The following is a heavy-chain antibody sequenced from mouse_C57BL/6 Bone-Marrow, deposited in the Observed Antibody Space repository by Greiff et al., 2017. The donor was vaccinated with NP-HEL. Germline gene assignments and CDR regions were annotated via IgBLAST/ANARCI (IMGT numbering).Heavy chain of an antibody. D-gene: IGHD2-4*01. CDR1: GYTFTSYW. J-gene: IGHJ3*01. V-gene: IGHV1-64*01. CDR3: AREEDDYDGGGFAY. Sequence: VQLQQPGAELVKPGASVKLSCKASGYTFTSYWMHWVKQRPGQGLEWIGMIHPNSGSTNYNEKFKSKATLTVDKSSSTAYMQLSSLTSEDSAVYYCAREEDDYDGGGFAYWGQGTLVTVSA. CDR2: IHPNSGST.